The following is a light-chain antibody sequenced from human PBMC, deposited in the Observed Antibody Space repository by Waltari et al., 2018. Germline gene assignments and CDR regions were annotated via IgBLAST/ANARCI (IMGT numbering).Light chain of an antibody. J-gene: IGKJ2*01. CDR3: QQYYRNPYT. CDR2: WSS. CDR1: QSILYSANNKNY. Sequence: DIVVTQSPDSLAVSLGEKATISCKCSQSILYSANNKNYLALFRKKPGQAPKLLIYWSSTRESGVPDRVSGSGSGRELSLTISGLQAEEVAVYYCQQYYRNPYTFGQGTNLEI. V-gene: IGKV4-1*01.